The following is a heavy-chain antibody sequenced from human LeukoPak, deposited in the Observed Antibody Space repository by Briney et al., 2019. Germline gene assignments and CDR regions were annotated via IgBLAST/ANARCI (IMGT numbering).Heavy chain of an antibody. CDR2: IIPIFGTA. CDR1: GGTFSSYA. J-gene: IGHJ4*02. V-gene: IGHV1-69*13. D-gene: IGHD1-26*01. CDR3: GRESYSGSYFDY. Sequence: SVKVSCKASGGTFSSYAISWVRQAPGQGLEWMGGIIPIFGTANYAQKFQGRVTITADESTSTAYMELSSLRSEDTAVYYCGRESYSGSYFDYWGQGTLVTVSS.